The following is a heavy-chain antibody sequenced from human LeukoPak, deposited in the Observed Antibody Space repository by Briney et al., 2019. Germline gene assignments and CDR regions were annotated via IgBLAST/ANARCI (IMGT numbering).Heavy chain of an antibody. CDR1: GGSISSGSYY. V-gene: IGHV4-61*02. CDR3: ARSLAVAGTVEAFDI. J-gene: IGHJ3*02. D-gene: IGHD6-19*01. CDR2: IYTSGST. Sequence: SQTLSLTCTVSGGSISSGSYYWSWIRQPAGKGLEWIGRIYTSGSTNYNPSLKSRVTISVDTSKNQFSLKLSSVTAADTAVYYCARSLAVAGTVEAFDIWGQGTMVTVSS.